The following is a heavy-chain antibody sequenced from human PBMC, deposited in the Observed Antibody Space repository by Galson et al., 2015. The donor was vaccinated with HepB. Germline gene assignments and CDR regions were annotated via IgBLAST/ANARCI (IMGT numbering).Heavy chain of an antibody. CDR1: GYTFSAYA. CDR3: AREPSASSGFDS. CDR2: TQTYTGNP. J-gene: IGHJ4*02. Sequence: SVQVSCKASGYTFSAYAINWVRQAPGQGLEWMGWTQTYTGNPTYVQDFTGRFVFSLDSSVTTAYLQIDSLKAEDTAVYYCAREPSASSGFDSWGQGTLVTVSS. V-gene: IGHV7-4-1*01. D-gene: IGHD6-6*01.